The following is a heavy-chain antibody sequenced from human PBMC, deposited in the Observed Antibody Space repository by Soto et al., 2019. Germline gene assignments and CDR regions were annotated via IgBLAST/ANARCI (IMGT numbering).Heavy chain of an antibody. D-gene: IGHD2-2*01. Sequence: SVKVSCKASGGTFSNNAISWVRQAPGQGLEWMGGIIPISGSTSYAPKFQGRVTMTADESAKTDYVELSSLRSEDTAVYYCASGPDRSRFYRFDYWGPGTLVTVSS. CDR1: GGTFSNNA. J-gene: IGHJ4*02. CDR3: ASGPDRSRFYRFDY. CDR2: IIPISGST. V-gene: IGHV1-69*13.